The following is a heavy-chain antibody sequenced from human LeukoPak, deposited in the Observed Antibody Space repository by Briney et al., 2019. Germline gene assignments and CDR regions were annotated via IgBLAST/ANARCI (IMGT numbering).Heavy chain of an antibody. D-gene: IGHD3-16*01. Sequence: PGGSLRLSCAASGFTFSDYYMSWIRQAPGKGLEWVSYISSSGSTIYYADSVKGRFTISRDNAKNSLYLQMNSLRAEGTAVYYCARRLVTYYYYGMDVWGQGTTVTVSS. J-gene: IGHJ6*02. CDR1: GFTFSDYY. V-gene: IGHV3-11*01. CDR3: ARRLVTYYYYGMDV. CDR2: ISSSGSTI.